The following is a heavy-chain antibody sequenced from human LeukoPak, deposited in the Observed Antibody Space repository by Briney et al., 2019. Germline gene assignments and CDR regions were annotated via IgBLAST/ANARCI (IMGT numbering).Heavy chain of an antibody. CDR3: ARFKSGEWSYFDS. D-gene: IGHD2-8*01. V-gene: IGHV4-61*01. CDR1: GASLTNPTYY. CDR2: LYSTESP. Sequence: SETLSLTCTVSGASLTNPTYYQWSWIRQALGKGLELIGSLYSTESPKFNPSLRSRVTMSLDTSKNQFSPKLSSVTAEDSAVYYCARFKSGEWSYFDSWGQGTPVTVSS. J-gene: IGHJ4*02.